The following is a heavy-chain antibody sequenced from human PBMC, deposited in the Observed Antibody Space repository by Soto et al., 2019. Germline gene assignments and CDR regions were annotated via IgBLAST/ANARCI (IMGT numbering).Heavy chain of an antibody. D-gene: IGHD3-10*01. Sequence: GGSLRLSCAASGFTFSSYGMNWVRQAPGKGLEWVSSISSSGNYIYYADSVKGRFTISRDNAKNSLYLQMNSLRAEDTAVYYCANGYGSTIWGQGILVTVSS. V-gene: IGHV3-21*01. CDR2: ISSSGNYI. J-gene: IGHJ4*02. CDR1: GFTFSSYG. CDR3: ANGYGSTI.